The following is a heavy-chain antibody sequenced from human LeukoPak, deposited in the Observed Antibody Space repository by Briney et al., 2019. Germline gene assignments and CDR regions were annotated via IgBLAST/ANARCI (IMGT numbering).Heavy chain of an antibody. D-gene: IGHD2-2*01. CDR2: ISGSGGST. CDR3: AKVVPAAMPGYYFDY. J-gene: IGHJ4*02. CDR1: GFTFNSFF. V-gene: IGHV3-23*01. Sequence: GGSLRLSCAASGFTFNSFFLNWVRLTPGKGLEWVSAISGSGGSTYYADSVKGRFTISRDNSKNTLYLQMNSLRAEDTAVYYCAKVVPAAMPGYYFDYWGQGTLVTVSS.